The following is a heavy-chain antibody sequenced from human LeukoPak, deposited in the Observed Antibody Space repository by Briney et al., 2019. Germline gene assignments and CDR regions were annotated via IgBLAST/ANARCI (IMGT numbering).Heavy chain of an antibody. CDR1: GGSFSGYY. D-gene: IGHD2-2*01. Sequence: PSETLSLTCAVYGGSFSGYYWSWIRQPPGKGLEWIGEINHSGSTNYNPSLKSRVTISVDTSKNQFSLKLSSVTAADTAVYYCARSVVVPAATFYYYYGMDVWGQGTTVTVSS. CDR3: ARSVVVPAATFYYYYGMDV. CDR2: INHSGST. V-gene: IGHV4-34*01. J-gene: IGHJ6*02.